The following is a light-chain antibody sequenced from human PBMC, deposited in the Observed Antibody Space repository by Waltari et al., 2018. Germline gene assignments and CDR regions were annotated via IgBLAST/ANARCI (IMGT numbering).Light chain of an antibody. J-gene: IGLJ3*02. CDR2: VNSDGSH. V-gene: IGLV4-69*01. Sequence: QLVLTQSPSASASLGSSVKITCTLSSGPSGNIIAWHQQQPEKGPRYLMKVNSDGSHNKGDEIPDRFSGSSSGAERYLTISSVQSEDEADYYCQTGGHGTWVFGGGTTLTVL. CDR1: SGPSGNI. CDR3: QTGGHGTWV.